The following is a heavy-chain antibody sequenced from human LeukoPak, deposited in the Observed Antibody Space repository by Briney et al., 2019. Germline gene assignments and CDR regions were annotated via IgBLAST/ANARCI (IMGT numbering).Heavy chain of an antibody. CDR2: IIPIFGTA. CDR1: GGTFSSYA. D-gene: IGHD3-22*01. Sequence: ASVKVSCKASGGTFSSYAISWVRQAPGQGLEWMGGIIPIFGTANYAQKFQGRVTITTDESTSTAYMELSSLRSEDTAVYYCARGEGYYYDSSGYYSRALDIWGQGTMVTVSS. CDR3: ARGEGYYYDSSGYYSRALDI. V-gene: IGHV1-69*05. J-gene: IGHJ3*02.